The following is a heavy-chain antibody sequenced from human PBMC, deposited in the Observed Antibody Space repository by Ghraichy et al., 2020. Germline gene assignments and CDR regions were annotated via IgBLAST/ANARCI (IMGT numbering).Heavy chain of an antibody. D-gene: IGHD1-26*01. CDR1: GGSFSGYY. V-gene: IGHV4-34*01. Sequence: SETLSLTCAVYGGSFSGYYWSWIRQPPGKGLEWIGEINHSGSTNYNPSLKSRVTISVDTSKNQFSLKLSSVTAADTAVYYCARSPPPIVGATTGAFDIWGQGTMVTVSS. J-gene: IGHJ3*02. CDR3: ARSPPPIVGATTGAFDI. CDR2: INHSGST.